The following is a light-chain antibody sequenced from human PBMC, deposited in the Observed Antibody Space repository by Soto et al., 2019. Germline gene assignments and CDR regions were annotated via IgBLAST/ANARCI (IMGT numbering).Light chain of an antibody. CDR1: QSISSW. V-gene: IGKV1-5*03. CDR3: QQYNSYSPT. CDR2: KAS. J-gene: IGKJ1*01. Sequence: DIQMTQSHSTLSASVGDRVTITGRASQSISSWLAWYQQKPGKAPKLLIYKASSLESGVPSRFSGSGSGTEFTLTISSLQPDDFATYYCQQYNSYSPTFGQGTKVEIK.